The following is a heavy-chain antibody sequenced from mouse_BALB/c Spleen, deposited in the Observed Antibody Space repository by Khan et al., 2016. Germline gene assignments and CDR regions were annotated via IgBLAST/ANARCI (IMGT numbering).Heavy chain of an antibody. Sequence: EVQLQESGPGLVKPSQSLSLTCTVTGYSITSDYAWNWIRQFPGNKLEWMGYISYTGSTSYNPSLKSRISITRDTSKNQFFLQLNSVTTEDTATYYGARSRNYGNSPAWFAYWGQGTLVTVSA. J-gene: IGHJ3*01. CDR1: GYSITSDYA. V-gene: IGHV3-2*02. D-gene: IGHD1-1*01. CDR2: ISYTGST. CDR3: ARSRNYGNSPAWFAY.